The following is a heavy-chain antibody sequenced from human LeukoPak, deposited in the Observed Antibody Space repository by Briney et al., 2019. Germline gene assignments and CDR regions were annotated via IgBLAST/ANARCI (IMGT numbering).Heavy chain of an antibody. CDR2: ISYDGSKK. V-gene: IGHV3-30*18. J-gene: IGHJ5*02. Sequence: GGSLRLSCAASGFTFSNYAMSWVRQAPGKGLEWVAVISYDGSKKYYADSVKGRFTISRDNSKNTLYLQMNSLRAEDTAVYYCAKSRSRNMITFGGVENWFDPWGQGTLVTVSS. CDR1: GFTFSNYA. CDR3: AKSRSRNMITFGGVENWFDP. D-gene: IGHD3-16*01.